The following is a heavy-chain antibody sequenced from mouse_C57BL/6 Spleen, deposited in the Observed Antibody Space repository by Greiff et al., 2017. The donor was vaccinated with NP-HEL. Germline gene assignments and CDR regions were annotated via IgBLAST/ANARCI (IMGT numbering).Heavy chain of an antibody. Sequence: VKLMESGPELVKPGASVKISCKASGYAFSSSWMNWVKQRPGKGLEWIGRIYPGDGDTNYNGKFKGKATLTADKSSSTAYMQLSSLTSEDSAVYFCARDWHYAMDYWGQGTSVTVSS. CDR1: GYAFSSSW. CDR3: ARDWHYAMDY. D-gene: IGHD4-1*01. CDR2: IYPGDGDT. V-gene: IGHV1-82*01. J-gene: IGHJ4*01.